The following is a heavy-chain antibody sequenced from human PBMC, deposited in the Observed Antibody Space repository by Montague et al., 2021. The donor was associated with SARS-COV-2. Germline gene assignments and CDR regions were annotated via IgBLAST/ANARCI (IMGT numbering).Heavy chain of an antibody. Sequence: SLRLSCAASGFSFRDSYMTWIRQGPRKGLEWVSFINPSSTDIKYADSLXGRFTIFRDNTKNVVYLEMHDLRAEDTAMYYCAKGGDLMAGLAGSWGQGTLVTVSS. J-gene: IGHJ5*02. D-gene: IGHD6-19*01. CDR1: GFSFRDSY. CDR3: AKGGDLMAGLAGS. CDR2: INPSSTDI. V-gene: IGHV3-11*05.